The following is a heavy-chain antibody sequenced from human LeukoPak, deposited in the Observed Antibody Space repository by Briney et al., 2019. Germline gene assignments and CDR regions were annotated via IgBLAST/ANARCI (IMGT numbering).Heavy chain of an antibody. CDR1: GFSYSGHW. CDR3: ARGPNSNWSGLDF. D-gene: IGHD6-6*01. J-gene: IGHJ4*02. Sequence: GGSLRLSCTASGFSYSGHWMHWARQLPGKGLVWVSRISPTGSTTSYADSVKGRFTVSRDNAKNTLYLQVNNLRAEDTAVYYCARGPNSNWSGLDFWGQGTLLTVSS. V-gene: IGHV3-74*01. CDR2: ISPTGSTT.